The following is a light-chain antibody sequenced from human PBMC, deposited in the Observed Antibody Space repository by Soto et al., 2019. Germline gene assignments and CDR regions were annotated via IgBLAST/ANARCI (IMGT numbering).Light chain of an antibody. V-gene: IGKV3-20*01. Sequence: EIVLTQSPGTLSLSPGERATLSCRASQSVSGSYLAWYQQKPGQAPRLLIYGSSSRATGIPDRFSGSGSGTDFTLTISILELEDFAVYYCQQYGSSAWTLGQGTKVEIK. CDR1: QSVSGSY. CDR3: QQYGSSAWT. CDR2: GSS. J-gene: IGKJ1*01.